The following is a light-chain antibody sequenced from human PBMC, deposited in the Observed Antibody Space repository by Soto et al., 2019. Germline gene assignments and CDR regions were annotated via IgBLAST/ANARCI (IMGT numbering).Light chain of an antibody. V-gene: IGKV1-39*01. J-gene: IGKJ2*02. Sequence: DIQLTQSPSSLSASVGXGVTITCRSSQNINAYVNWYQQKSGKAPELLIYAASNLQSGVPPRFSGSGSGTEFALIITSLQPEDSATYYCQQSYIIPRTFGQGTKVDIK. CDR1: QNINAY. CDR3: QQSYIIPRT. CDR2: AAS.